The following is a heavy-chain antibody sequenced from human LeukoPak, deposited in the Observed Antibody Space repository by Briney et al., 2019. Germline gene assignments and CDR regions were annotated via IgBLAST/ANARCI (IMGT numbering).Heavy chain of an antibody. V-gene: IGHV4-34*01. J-gene: IGHJ4*02. CDR2: INHSGAT. CDR1: GGSFSDYS. Sequence: SETLSLTCAVSGGSFSDYSWSWIRQSPGEGLEWIGEINHSGATNYNPSFKSRVTISVDTSKKQVSLKLNSVTAADTAVYYCARDADYSIYAGSFDYWGQGTLVTVSS. D-gene: IGHD4-11*01. CDR3: ARDADYSIYAGSFDY.